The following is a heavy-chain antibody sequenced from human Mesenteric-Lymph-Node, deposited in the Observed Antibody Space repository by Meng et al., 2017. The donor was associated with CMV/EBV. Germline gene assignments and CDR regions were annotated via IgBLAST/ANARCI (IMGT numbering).Heavy chain of an antibody. D-gene: IGHD3-16*01. CDR3: AMGGVDAFDI. CDR2: ISSSGSNI. CDR1: GFSFSGYE. V-gene: IGHV3-48*03. Sequence: GESLKISCAASGFSFSGYEMNWVRQAPGKGLEWVSYISSSGSNIDYADSVKGRFTISRDNAKNSLYLQMNSLRAEDTAVYYCAMGGVDAFDIWGQGTMVTVSS. J-gene: IGHJ3*02.